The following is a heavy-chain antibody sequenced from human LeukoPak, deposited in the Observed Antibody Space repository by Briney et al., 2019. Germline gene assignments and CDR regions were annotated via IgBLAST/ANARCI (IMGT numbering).Heavy chain of an antibody. Sequence: SETLSLTCTVSGGSISSSSYYWGWIRQPPGKGLEWIGSIHYSGSTNYNPSLKSRVTISVDTSKNQFSLKLSSVTAADTAVYYCARDTYYYDSSGYHQFDYWGQGTLVTVSS. J-gene: IGHJ4*02. V-gene: IGHV4-39*07. D-gene: IGHD3-22*01. CDR1: GGSISSSSYY. CDR2: IHYSGST. CDR3: ARDTYYYDSSGYHQFDY.